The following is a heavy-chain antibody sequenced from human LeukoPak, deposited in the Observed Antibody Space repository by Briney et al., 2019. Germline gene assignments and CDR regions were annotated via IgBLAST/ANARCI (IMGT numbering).Heavy chain of an antibody. D-gene: IGHD3-10*01. CDR2: IYDSGST. Sequence: PSETLSLTCTLSGGSIRRSYYYWGWIRQPAGKGLEWIGSIYDSGSTYYNPSLKIRVTISVDTSKNQFCLKLNSVTAEDTAVYYCARHYGLWGQGTLVTVSS. J-gene: IGHJ4*02. CDR3: ARHYGL. CDR1: GGSIRRSYYY. V-gene: IGHV4-39*01.